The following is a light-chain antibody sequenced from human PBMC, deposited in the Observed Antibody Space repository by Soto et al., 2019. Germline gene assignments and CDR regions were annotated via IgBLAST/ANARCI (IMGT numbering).Light chain of an antibody. J-gene: IGLJ2*01. CDR1: SSDVGGYNY. CDR2: DVS. Sequence: QSALTQPASVSGSPGQSMTISCTGTSSDVGGYNYVSWYQQHPGKAPKLMIYDVSNRPSGVSNRFSGSKSGNTASLTISGLQAEDEADYYCSSYTSSLVVFGGGTKLTVL. CDR3: SSYTSSLVV. V-gene: IGLV2-14*01.